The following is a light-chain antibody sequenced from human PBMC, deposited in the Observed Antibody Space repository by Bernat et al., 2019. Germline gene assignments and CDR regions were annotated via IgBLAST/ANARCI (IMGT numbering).Light chain of an antibody. V-gene: IGLV3-1*01. J-gene: IGLJ2*01. CDR2: QHN. CDR3: QAWDGTTDVV. Sequence: SYELTQPPSVSVSPGQTASITCSGDKLGDRYPSWYQQRPGQSPLLVIYQHNKRPSGIPERFSGSTSGNTATLTLSGTLAIDEAAYYCQAWDGTTDVVFGGGTKLTVL. CDR1: KLGDRY.